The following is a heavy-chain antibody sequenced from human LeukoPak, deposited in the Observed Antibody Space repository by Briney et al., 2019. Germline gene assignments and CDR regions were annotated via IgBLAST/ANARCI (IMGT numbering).Heavy chain of an antibody. J-gene: IGHJ4*02. V-gene: IGHV3-33*01. CDR3: ARSSSTRFGKRRDYFDY. Sequence: PGRSLRLSCAASGFTFSSYGMHWVRQAPGKGLEWVAVIWYDGSNKYYADSVKGRFTISRDNSKNTLYLQMNSLRAEDTAVYYCARSSSTRFGKRRDYFDYWGQGTLVTVSS. D-gene: IGHD2-2*01. CDR2: IWYDGSNK. CDR1: GFTFSSYG.